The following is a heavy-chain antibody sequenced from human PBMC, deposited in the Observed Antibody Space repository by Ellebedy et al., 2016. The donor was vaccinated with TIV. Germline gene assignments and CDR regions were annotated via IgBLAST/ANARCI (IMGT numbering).Heavy chain of an antibody. CDR3: ASDPWGVGPAFDI. Sequence: GESLKISCAASGFTFSPYAMAWVRQAPGKGLEWVSGIVGSGAQKYADSVKGRFTISRDNSKNTLYLQMDSLRAEDTAIYHCASDPWGVGPAFDIWGQGTMVTVSS. J-gene: IGHJ3*02. CDR1: GFTFSPYA. CDR2: IVGSGA. D-gene: IGHD1-26*01. V-gene: IGHV3-23*01.